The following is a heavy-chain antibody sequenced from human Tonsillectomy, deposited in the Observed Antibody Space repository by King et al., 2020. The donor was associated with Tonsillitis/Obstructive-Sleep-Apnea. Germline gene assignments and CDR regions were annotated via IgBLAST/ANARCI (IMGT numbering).Heavy chain of an antibody. D-gene: IGHD3-22*01. V-gene: IGHV3-23*04. CDR2: ISGSGSST. CDR3: AKEVTGLYYDSSGYYFPFAY. J-gene: IGHJ4*02. Sequence: VQLVESGGGLVQPGGSLRLSCAASGFTFSSYAMSWVRQAPGKGLEWVSAISGSGSSTYYADSVKGRFTISRDNSKNTLYLQMNSLRAEDTAVYYCAKEVTGLYYDSSGYYFPFAYWGQGTLVTVSS. CDR1: GFTFSSYA.